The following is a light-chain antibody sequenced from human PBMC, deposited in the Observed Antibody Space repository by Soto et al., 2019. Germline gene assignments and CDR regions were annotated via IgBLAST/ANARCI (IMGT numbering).Light chain of an antibody. CDR2: RND. CDR1: TSNIGNNN. J-gene: IGLJ2*01. CDR3: ATWDDTLSGPV. V-gene: IGLV1-47*01. Sequence: QSVLTQPPSASETPGQRVTISCSGSTSNIGNNNVYWYQQLPGAAPRLLIYRNDKRPTGVPDRFSGSKAGTSASLAISGLRSEDEADYHCATWDDTLSGPVFGGGTKLTVL.